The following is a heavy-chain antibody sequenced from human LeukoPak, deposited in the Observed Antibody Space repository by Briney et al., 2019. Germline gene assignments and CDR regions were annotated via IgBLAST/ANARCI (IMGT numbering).Heavy chain of an antibody. D-gene: IGHD6-6*01. CDR3: ARDESIAYENNWFDP. CDR1: GYTFTGYY. J-gene: IGHJ5*02. V-gene: IGHV1-2*02. Sequence: ASVKVSCKASGYTFTGYYMHWVRQAPGQGLEWMGWINPNSGGTNYAQKFQGRVTMTRDTSISTAYMEPSRLRSDDTAVYYCARDESIAYENNWFDPWGQGTLVTVSS. CDR2: INPNSGGT.